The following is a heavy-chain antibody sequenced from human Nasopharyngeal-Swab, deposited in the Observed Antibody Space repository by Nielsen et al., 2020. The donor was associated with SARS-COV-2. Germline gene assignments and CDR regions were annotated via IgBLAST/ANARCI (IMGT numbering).Heavy chain of an antibody. CDR2: ISGSGGST. D-gene: IGHD1-26*01. V-gene: IGHV3-23*01. CDR3: AKDLPPRYSGSYYLDY. Sequence: GESLKISCEASGFAFSTHSIHWVRQAPGKGLEWVSVISGSGGSTQYADSVKGRFTISRDNSNNTLYLEMNRLRADDTAVYYCAKDLPPRYSGSYYLDYWGQGALVTVSS. CDR1: GFAFSTHS. J-gene: IGHJ4*02.